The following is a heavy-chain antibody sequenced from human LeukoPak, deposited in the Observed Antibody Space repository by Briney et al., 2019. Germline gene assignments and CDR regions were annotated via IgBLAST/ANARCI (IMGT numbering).Heavy chain of an antibody. Sequence: SGPTLVNPTQTLTRTCTFSGCSLSTSGVGVGWIRQPPGKALEWLALIYWDDDKRYSPSLKSRLTITKHTSKIQVVLTMTNMDPVDTATYYCAHRSGASYYDILTGYSNFDYWGQGTLVTVSS. V-gene: IGHV2-5*02. CDR2: IYWDDDK. CDR1: GCSLSTSGVG. J-gene: IGHJ4*02. CDR3: AHRSGASYYDILTGYSNFDY. D-gene: IGHD3-9*01.